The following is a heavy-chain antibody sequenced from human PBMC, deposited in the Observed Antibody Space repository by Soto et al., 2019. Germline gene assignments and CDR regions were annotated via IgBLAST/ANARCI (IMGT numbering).Heavy chain of an antibody. J-gene: IGHJ4*02. V-gene: IGHV3-30*03. Sequence: GGSLRLSCAASGFTFSTYGMHWVRQAPATGLEWVAFISHDGSNQYYADSMKGRFTISRDNSKNTLYLQMNSLRPDDTAVYYCATDANEYLWEYYFDFWGQGTLVTVSS. CDR2: ISHDGSNQ. CDR3: ATDANEYLWEYYFDF. D-gene: IGHD3-16*01. CDR1: GFTFSTYG.